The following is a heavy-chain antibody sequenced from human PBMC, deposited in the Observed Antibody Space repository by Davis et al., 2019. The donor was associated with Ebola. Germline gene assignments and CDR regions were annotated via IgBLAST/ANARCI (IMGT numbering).Heavy chain of an antibody. CDR1: GYTFTSYY. D-gene: IGHD6-25*01. V-gene: IGHV1-46*01. J-gene: IGHJ6*02. Sequence: AASVKVSCKASGYTFTSYYMHWVRQAPGQGLEWMGIINPSGGSTSYAQKFQGRVTMTRDTSTSTVYMELSSLRSEDTAVYFCATGRSAAVNGGDFYFGMDVWGPGTTVTVSS. CDR3: ATGRSAAVNGGDFYFGMDV. CDR2: INPSGGST.